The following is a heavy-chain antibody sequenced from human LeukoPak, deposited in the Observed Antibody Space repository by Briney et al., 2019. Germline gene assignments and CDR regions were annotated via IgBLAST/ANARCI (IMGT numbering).Heavy chain of an antibody. J-gene: IGHJ6*02. CDR3: ARARGYSGYESKFYYYGMDV. D-gene: IGHD5-12*01. CDR2: IYSGGST. CDR1: GFTVSSNH. V-gene: IGHV3-53*01. Sequence: GSLRLSCAASGFTVSSNHMSWVRQAPEKGLEWVSVIYSGGSTYYADSVKGRFTISRDNSKNTLYLQMNSLRAEDTAVYYCARARGYSGYESKFYYYGMDVWGQGTTVTVSS.